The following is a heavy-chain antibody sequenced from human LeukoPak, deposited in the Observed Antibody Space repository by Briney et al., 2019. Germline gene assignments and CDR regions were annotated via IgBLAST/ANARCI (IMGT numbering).Heavy chain of an antibody. CDR1: GYTFTSCD. CDR2: MNPNSGNT. CDR3: TRGSSGRRDN. J-gene: IGHJ4*02. D-gene: IGHD6-19*01. Sequence: GASVNVSCKASGYTFTSCDINWVRQATGQGREWMGWMNPNSGNTGYGQSFQGRITMTRDISIGTAYMELSNLTSGDTAIYYCTRGSSGRRDNWGQGTLVTVSA. V-gene: IGHV1-8*01.